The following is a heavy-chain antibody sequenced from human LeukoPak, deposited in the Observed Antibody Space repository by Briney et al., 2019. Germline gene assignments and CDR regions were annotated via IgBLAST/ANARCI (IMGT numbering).Heavy chain of an antibody. CDR2: ISSSSNII. CDR1: GFTFSNYN. V-gene: IGHV3-48*01. Sequence: PGGSLRLSCAASGFTFSNYNMNWVRQPPGKGLQWVSYISSSSNIIYYADSVKGRFTISRDNAKNSLFLHMNSLRAEDTAVYYCARDFAREFTIDYWGQGTLVTVSS. CDR3: ARDFAREFTIDY. D-gene: IGHD3-10*01. J-gene: IGHJ4*02.